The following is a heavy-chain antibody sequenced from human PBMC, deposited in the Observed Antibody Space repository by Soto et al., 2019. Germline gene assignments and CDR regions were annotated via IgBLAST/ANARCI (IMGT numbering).Heavy chain of an antibody. J-gene: IGHJ4*02. CDR3: ARVTGTTLYSAYYFDY. Sequence: PSETLSLTCTVSVGSISSGGYYWSRIRQHPGKGLEWIGYIYYSGSTYYNPSLKSRVTISVDTSKNQLSLKLSSVTAADTAVYYCARVTGTTLYSAYYFDYWGQGTLVTVSS. CDR2: IYYSGST. D-gene: IGHD1-7*01. CDR1: VGSISSGGYY. V-gene: IGHV4-31*03.